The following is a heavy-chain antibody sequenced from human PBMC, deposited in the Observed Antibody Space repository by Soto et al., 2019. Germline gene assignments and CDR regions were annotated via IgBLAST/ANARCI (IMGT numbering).Heavy chain of an antibody. D-gene: IGHD3-16*01. Sequence: SETLSLTCTVSGGSISSGPYSWGWIRQPPGEGLEWIGTFHYSESTHYNPSLESRITISVDTSKNQFSLKVSSVTVADTAVYYCAKVPRGDYVWGSYPPLGLDVWGQGTTVTVSS. CDR3: AKVPRGDYVWGSYPPLGLDV. V-gene: IGHV4-39*01. CDR2: FHYSEST. J-gene: IGHJ6*02. CDR1: GGSISSGPYS.